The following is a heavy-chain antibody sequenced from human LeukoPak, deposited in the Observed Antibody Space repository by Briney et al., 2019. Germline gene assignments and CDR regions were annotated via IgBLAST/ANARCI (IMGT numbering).Heavy chain of an antibody. CDR2: IYVSGST. V-gene: IGHV4-4*07. CDR1: GDSLDRHY. Sequence: SETLSLTCTVSGDSLDRHYWSWIRQPAGRGLEWIVRIYVSGSTTHNPSLTGRVAMSVDASKNQFSLKLRSVTAADTAVYYCARFTYGGYSLDSWGQGTLVVVSS. D-gene: IGHD5-12*01. CDR3: ARFTYGGYSLDS. J-gene: IGHJ4*02.